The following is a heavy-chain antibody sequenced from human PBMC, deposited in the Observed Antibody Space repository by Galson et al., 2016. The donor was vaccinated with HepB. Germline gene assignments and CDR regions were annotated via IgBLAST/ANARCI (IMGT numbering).Heavy chain of an antibody. CDR3: ARVQMLGRGFDL. CDR1: GFTFSNYA. CDR2: ISGGGGLST. D-gene: IGHD2-8*01. J-gene: IGHJ6*01. V-gene: IGHV3-23*01. Sequence: SLRLSCAASGFTFSNYAMSWVRQAPGKGLEWVSAISGGGGLSTYYADSVKGRFTISRDNSKNTLYLQMNSLRAEDTAVYYCARVQMLGRGFDLWGQGTTVTVSS.